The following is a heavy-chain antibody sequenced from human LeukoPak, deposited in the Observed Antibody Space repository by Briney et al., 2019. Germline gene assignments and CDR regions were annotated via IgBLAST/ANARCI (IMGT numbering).Heavy chain of an antibody. V-gene: IGHV1-18*01. CDR1: GYTFTSYG. CDR2: ISPYNGNT. J-gene: IGHJ6*03. D-gene: IGHD4-17*01. Sequence: ASVKVSCKASGYTFTSYGISWVRQAPGQGLEWMGWISPYNGNTNYAQKLQDRFTLTTDTSTSTAYMELRSLRSDDTAVYYCARRLYGDQLDNYYYYYMDVWGKGTTVTVSS. CDR3: ARRLYGDQLDNYYYYYMDV.